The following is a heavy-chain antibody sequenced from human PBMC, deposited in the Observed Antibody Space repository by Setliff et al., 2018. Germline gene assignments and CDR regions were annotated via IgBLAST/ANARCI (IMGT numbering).Heavy chain of an antibody. D-gene: IGHD6-6*01. CDR3: ARGRNIAARLLDS. J-gene: IGHJ4*02. CDR2: IYYSGSTS. CDR1: GGSISSGGYY. Sequence: SETLSLTCTVSGGSISSGGYYWSWIRQHPGKGLEWIGYIYYSGSTSYYNPSLKSRVTISVDTSKNQFSLKLISMTAADTAVYYCARGRNIAARLLDSWGQGTLVTVSS. V-gene: IGHV4-31*02.